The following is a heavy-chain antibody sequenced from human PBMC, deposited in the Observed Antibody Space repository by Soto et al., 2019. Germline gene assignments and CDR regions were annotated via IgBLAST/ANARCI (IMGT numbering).Heavy chain of an antibody. CDR1: GFTFNNYA. Sequence: GGLLRLSCGASGFTFNNYAMNRVSQAPGKGLEWVATISGTGGSTYYADSVKGRFTISRDNSKNTLYLQMNSLRVEDTAVYYCAKDRLGGNFDYWGQGTQVTVS. V-gene: IGHV3-23*01. CDR2: ISGTGGST. CDR3: AKDRLGGNFDY. J-gene: IGHJ4*02.